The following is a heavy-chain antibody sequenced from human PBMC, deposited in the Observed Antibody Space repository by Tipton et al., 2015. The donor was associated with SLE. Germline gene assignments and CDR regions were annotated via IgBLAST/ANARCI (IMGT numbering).Heavy chain of an antibody. D-gene: IGHD5-12*01. CDR1: GGSFSGYY. CDR2: ISHTGST. J-gene: IGHJ4*02. CDR3: ARALVATIPFDY. V-gene: IGHV4-34*01. Sequence: TLSLTCAVYGGSFSGYYWSWFRQPPGKGLEWIGEISHTGSTKYKPSLKSRVTISVDTSKNQFSLKLSSVTAADTAVYYCARALVATIPFDYWGQGTLVTVSS.